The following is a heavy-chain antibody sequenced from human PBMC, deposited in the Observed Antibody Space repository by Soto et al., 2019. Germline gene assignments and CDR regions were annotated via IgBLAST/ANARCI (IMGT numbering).Heavy chain of an antibody. CDR3: ARSLGWYAVDY. V-gene: IGHV4-4*02. CDR2: MSHIGSV. CDR1: GVSIGSNYY. J-gene: IGHJ4*02. D-gene: IGHD6-19*01. Sequence: HVLLQESGPGLVQPSGTLSLSCVVSGVSIGSNYYWGWVRQPPGKGLEWLGDMSHIGSVNYNPSHKSRVTISMDKSQNQFSLKLDSMTAADTAVYYCARSLGWYAVDYWGQGTLVIVSS.